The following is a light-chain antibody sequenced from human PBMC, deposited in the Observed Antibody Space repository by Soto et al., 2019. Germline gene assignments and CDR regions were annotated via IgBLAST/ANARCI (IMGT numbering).Light chain of an antibody. V-gene: IGKV3-20*01. J-gene: IGKJ5*01. CDR1: QGLGTN. Sequence: EIVMTQSPATLSVSPGERATLSCRASQGLGTNLAWYQQKPGQGPRLLIYGASSRATGIPDRFSGSGSATDFTLTISRLEPEDFAVYYCQQYGSSPITFGQGTRLEIK. CDR3: QQYGSSPIT. CDR2: GAS.